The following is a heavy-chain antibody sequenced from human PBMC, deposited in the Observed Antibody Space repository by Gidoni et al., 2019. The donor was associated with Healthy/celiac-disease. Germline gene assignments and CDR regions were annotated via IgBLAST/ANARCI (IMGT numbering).Heavy chain of an antibody. CDR3: ARGLTTVTTRPGGYYGMDV. V-gene: IGHV1-46*01. CDR2: INPSGGST. D-gene: IGHD4-17*01. Sequence: QVQLVQSGAEVKKPGASVKVSCKASGYTFTSYYMHWVRQAPGQGLEWMGIINPSGGSTSYAQKFQGRVTMTRDTSTSTVYMELSSLRSEDTAVYYCARGLTTVTTRPGGYYGMDVWGQGTTVTVSS. J-gene: IGHJ6*02. CDR1: GYTFTSYY.